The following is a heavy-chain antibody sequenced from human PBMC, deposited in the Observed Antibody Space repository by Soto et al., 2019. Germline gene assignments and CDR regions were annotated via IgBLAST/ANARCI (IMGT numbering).Heavy chain of an antibody. CDR2: ISGSGGST. D-gene: IGHD2-2*01. CDR3: AKVGDIVVVPAAMGGEKYYMDV. CDR1: GFTFSSYA. V-gene: IGHV3-23*01. J-gene: IGHJ6*03. Sequence: GGSLRLSCAASGFTFSSYAMSWVRQAPGKGLEWVSAISGSGGSTYYADSVKGRFTISRDKSKNTLYLQMNSLGAEDSAVDYCAKVGDIVVVPAAMGGEKYYMDVWGKGTTVTVSS.